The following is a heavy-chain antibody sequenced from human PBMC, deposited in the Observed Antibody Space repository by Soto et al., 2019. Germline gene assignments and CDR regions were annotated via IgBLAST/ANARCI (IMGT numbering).Heavy chain of an antibody. CDR3: AATAGGQFLEWLPQDYYYYGMDV. J-gene: IGHJ6*02. Sequence: PSGTLSLTSTVSGGSVSSGSYYWSWIRQPPGKGREWIGYIYYSGSTNYNPSLKSRVTISVDTSKTQFSLKLSSVTAADTAVYYCAATAGGQFLEWLPQDYYYYGMDVWGQGTTVTVSS. D-gene: IGHD3-3*01. CDR1: GGSVSSGSYY. V-gene: IGHV4-61*01. CDR2: IYYSGST.